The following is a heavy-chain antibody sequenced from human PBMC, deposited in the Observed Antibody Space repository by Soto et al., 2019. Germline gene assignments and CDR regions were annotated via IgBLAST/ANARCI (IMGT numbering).Heavy chain of an antibody. Sequence: SQTLSLTCTVSGGSISSYYWSWIRQPPGKGLEWIGYIYYSGSTNYNPSLKSRVTISVDTSKNQFSLKLSSVTAADTAVYYCAREVQQLVFDYYYMDVWGKGTTVTVSS. CDR1: GGSISSYY. D-gene: IGHD6-13*01. CDR2: IYYSGST. CDR3: AREVQQLVFDYYYMDV. V-gene: IGHV4-59*01. J-gene: IGHJ6*03.